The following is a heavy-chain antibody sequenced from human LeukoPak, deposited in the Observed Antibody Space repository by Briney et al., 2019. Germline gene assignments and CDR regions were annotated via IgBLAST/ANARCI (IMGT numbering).Heavy chain of an antibody. CDR1: GGSISNYY. J-gene: IGHJ4*02. D-gene: IGHD5-24*01. Sequence: SETLSLTCTVSGGSISNYYWSWIRQSPEKGLEGIGYIHDSGSTNYNPSLKSRGTILVDTSKNQFPLKLSSVTAADTAVYYCARLDAAAGRYLQFFYWGQGTLVTVSS. V-gene: IGHV4-59*08. CDR2: IHDSGST. CDR3: ARLDAAAGRYLQFFY.